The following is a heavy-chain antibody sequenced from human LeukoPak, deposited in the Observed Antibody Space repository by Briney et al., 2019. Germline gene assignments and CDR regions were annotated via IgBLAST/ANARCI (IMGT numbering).Heavy chain of an antibody. Sequence: PSETLSLTCAVYGGSFSGYYWSWIRQPPGKGLEWIGEINHSGSTNYNPSLKSRVTISVDTSKNQFSLKLSSVTAADTAVYYCARTIAGGITIFPKPKYDYHYYMDVWGKGTTVTVSS. CDR3: ARTIAGGITIFPKPKYDYHYYMDV. CDR1: GGSFSGYY. V-gene: IGHV4-34*01. D-gene: IGHD3-3*01. J-gene: IGHJ6*03. CDR2: INHSGST.